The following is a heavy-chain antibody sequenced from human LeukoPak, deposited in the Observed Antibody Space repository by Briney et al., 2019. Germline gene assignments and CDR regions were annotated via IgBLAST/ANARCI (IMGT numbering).Heavy chain of an antibody. CDR2: MNPNSGNT. CDR1: GYTFTSYD. CDR3: ARVYDSSGYFPRAFDY. J-gene: IGHJ4*02. Sequence: ASVKVSCKASGYTFTSYDINWVRQATGQGLEWMEWMNPNSGNTGYAQKFQGRVTMTRNTSISTAYMELSSLRSEDTAVYYCARVYDSSGYFPRAFDYWGQGTLVTVSS. D-gene: IGHD3-22*01. V-gene: IGHV1-8*01.